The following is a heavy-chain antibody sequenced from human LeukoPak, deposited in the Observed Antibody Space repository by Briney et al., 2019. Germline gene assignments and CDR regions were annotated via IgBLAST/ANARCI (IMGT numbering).Heavy chain of an antibody. CDR2: IHYSGST. CDR1: GDSLTSYN. CDR3: ARGCYDSTGYYSIFDS. V-gene: IGHV4-59*01. J-gene: IGHJ4*02. Sequence: PSETLSLTCSVSGDSLTSYNWSWRRRPQPQGQERSGYIHYSGSTNYNPSLKSRVSMSVDTSKNHFSLKLSSVTAADTAVYYCARGCYDSTGYYSIFDSWGQGTLVTVSS. D-gene: IGHD3-22*01.